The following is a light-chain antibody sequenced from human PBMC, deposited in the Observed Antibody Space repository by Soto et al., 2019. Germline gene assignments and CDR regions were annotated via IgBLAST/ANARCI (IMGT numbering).Light chain of an antibody. V-gene: IGKV4-1*01. Sequence: IVMTQSPDSLAVSLGERATINCKSSHSVQYNSNNKNYLAWYQQKPGLPPKLLIYWSSTRQSGVPDRFSGSGSGTDFTLTISSVQVEDVAVYYCQQYYSTPTWTFGQGTRVEIK. CDR1: HSVQYNSNNKNY. CDR2: WSS. CDR3: QQYYSTPTWT. J-gene: IGKJ1*01.